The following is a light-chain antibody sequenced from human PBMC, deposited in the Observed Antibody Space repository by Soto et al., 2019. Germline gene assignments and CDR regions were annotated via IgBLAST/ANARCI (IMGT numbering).Light chain of an antibody. CDR1: QSISNF. Sequence: DIQLTQSPSSLSASVGDRVTITCRSSQSISNFLNWYQHKPGKAPKLLIYAASSLQSGVPSRFSSSGSATNFTLIISSLQPQDFATYYCQQSYSYPPYTFAQGTKLEIK. CDR2: AAS. J-gene: IGKJ2*01. CDR3: QQSYSYPPYT. V-gene: IGKV1-39*01.